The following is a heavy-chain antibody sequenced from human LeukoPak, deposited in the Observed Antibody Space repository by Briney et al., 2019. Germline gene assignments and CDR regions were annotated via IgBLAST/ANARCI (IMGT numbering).Heavy chain of an antibody. CDR3: AKDQQLDYYDSSGYFAN. CDR2: VSGSGGST. J-gene: IGHJ4*02. V-gene: IGHV3-23*01. D-gene: IGHD3-22*01. Sequence: PGGSLRLSCAASGFTFSSYAMSWVRQAPGKGLEWVSAVSGSGGSTYYADSVKGRFTISRDNSKNTLYLQMNSLRAEDTALYYCAKDQQLDYYDSSGYFANWGQGALVTVSS. CDR1: GFTFSSYA.